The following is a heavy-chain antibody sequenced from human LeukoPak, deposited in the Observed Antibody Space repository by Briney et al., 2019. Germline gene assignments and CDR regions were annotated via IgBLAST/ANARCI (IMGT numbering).Heavy chain of an antibody. J-gene: IGHJ3*02. V-gene: IGHV5-51*01. CDR1: GYSFTSYW. Sequence: GESLKISCKGSGYSFTSYWIGWVRQMPGKGLEWLGMIYPGDSDPRYSPSFRGQLTFSADKSISTAHLHWSSLKASDTAMYYGATRGGGQMVRGIPDAFDIWGQGTMVTVSS. CDR2: IYPGDSDP. D-gene: IGHD3-10*01. CDR3: ATRGGGQMVRGIPDAFDI.